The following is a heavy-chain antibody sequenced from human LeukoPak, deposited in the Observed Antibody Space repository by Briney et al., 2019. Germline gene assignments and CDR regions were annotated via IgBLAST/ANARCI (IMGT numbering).Heavy chain of an antibody. CDR3: ARAGDYGDYVVDY. Sequence: PGGSLILSCAASGFTFSSYSMNWVRQAPGKGLEWVSSISSSSSYIYYADSVKGRFTISRDNAKNSLYLQMNSLRAEDTAVYYCARAGDYGDYVVDYWGQGTLVTVSS. D-gene: IGHD4-17*01. CDR1: GFTFSSYS. CDR2: ISSSSSYI. V-gene: IGHV3-21*01. J-gene: IGHJ4*02.